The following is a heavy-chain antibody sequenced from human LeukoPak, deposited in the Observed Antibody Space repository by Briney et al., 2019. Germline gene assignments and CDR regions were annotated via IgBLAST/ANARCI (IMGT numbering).Heavy chain of an antibody. CDR2: IYYSGST. J-gene: IGHJ5*02. Sequence: SETLSLTCTVSGGSISSYYWSWIRQPPGKGLEWIGYIYYSGSTNYNPFLKSRVTISVDTSKNQFSLKLSSVTAADTAVYYCARDRSVHYDFWSGYLEGWFDPWGQGTLVTVSS. D-gene: IGHD3-3*01. V-gene: IGHV4-59*01. CDR1: GGSISSYY. CDR3: ARDRSVHYDFWSGYLEGWFDP.